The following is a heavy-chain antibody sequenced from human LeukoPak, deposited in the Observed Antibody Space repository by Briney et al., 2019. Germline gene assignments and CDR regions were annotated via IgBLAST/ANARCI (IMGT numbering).Heavy chain of an antibody. J-gene: IGHJ4*02. D-gene: IGHD1-14*01. CDR2: INPGGSSI. Sequence: GSLRLSCAASGFTFSSYWMHWVRQVPGKGLVWVARINPGGSSITYADSVKGRFTISRDNAKNTLYLQMDSLRAKDTGVYYCARSNQADDYWGQGTLVTVSS. CDR3: ARSNQADDY. CDR1: GFTFSSYW. V-gene: IGHV3-74*01.